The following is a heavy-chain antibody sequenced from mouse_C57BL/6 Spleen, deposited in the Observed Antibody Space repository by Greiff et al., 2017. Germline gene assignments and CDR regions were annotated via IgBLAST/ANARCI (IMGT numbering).Heavy chain of an antibody. D-gene: IGHD2-4*01. CDR2: INPNNGGT. J-gene: IGHJ3*01. CDR1: GYTFTDYN. CDR3: AREGNPIYYDYDRALFAY. Sequence: VQLQQSGPELVKPGASVKMSCKASGYTFTDYNMHWVKQSHGKSLEWIGYINPNNGGTSYNQKFKGKATLTVNKSSSTAYMELRSLTSEDSAVYYCAREGNPIYYDYDRALFAYWGQGTLVTVSA. V-gene: IGHV1-22*01.